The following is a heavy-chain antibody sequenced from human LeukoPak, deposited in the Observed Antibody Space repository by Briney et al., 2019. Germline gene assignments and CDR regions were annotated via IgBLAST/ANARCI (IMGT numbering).Heavy chain of an antibody. J-gene: IGHJ6*02. CDR3: ARVSYGGNSGINYYGMDV. V-gene: IGHV4-34*01. CDR2: INHSGST. D-gene: IGHD4-23*01. CDR1: GGSFSGYY. Sequence: SETLSLTCAVYGGSFSGYYWSWIRQPPGKGLEWIGEINHSGSTNYNPSLKSRVTISVDTSKNQFSLKLSSVTAADTAVYYCARVSYGGNSGINYYGMDVWGQGTTVTVSS.